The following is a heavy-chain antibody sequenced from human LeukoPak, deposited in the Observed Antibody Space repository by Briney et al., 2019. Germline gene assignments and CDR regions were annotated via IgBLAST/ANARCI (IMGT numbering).Heavy chain of an antibody. CDR2: IGSGGSTI. CDR3: ARGKDSNGFLDL. V-gene: IGHV3-48*04. J-gene: IGHJ5*02. CDR1: GFTFNNYP. Sequence: QTGGSLRLSCAAPGFTFNNYPMNWVRQAPGKGLEWVSYIGSGGSTIYYADSVQGRFTVPRYNAHNSLFLQMNSLRAEDTAVYYCARGKDSNGFLDLWGQGTLVTVSS. D-gene: IGHD3-22*01.